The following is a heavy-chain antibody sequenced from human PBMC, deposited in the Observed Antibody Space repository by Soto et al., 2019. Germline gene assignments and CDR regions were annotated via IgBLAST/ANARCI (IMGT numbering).Heavy chain of an antibody. Sequence: SETLSLTCTVSGGSITNNYWSWIRQSPGKGLEWIGCSYYSGSTSYNPSLRSRVTISIDTSKTQFSLRLRSVTAADTAVYYCARRQNWNNLFDTWGQGTLVTVSS. CDR1: GGSITNNY. D-gene: IGHD1-1*01. CDR2: SYYSGST. CDR3: ARRQNWNNLFDT. J-gene: IGHJ5*02. V-gene: IGHV4-59*08.